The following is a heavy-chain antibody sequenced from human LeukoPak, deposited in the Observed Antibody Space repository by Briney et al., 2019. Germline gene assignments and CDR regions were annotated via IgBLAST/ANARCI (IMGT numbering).Heavy chain of an antibody. CDR1: GCTFSNSW. CDR2: INQDGSEK. D-gene: IGHD6-19*01. Sequence: PGGSLRLSCAASGCTFSNSWMTWVRQAPGKGLQWVANINQDGSEKYFVDSVKGRFTISRDNSKNTLYLQMNSLRAEDTAVYYCAKESSGWSYYYMDVWGKGTTVTVSS. J-gene: IGHJ6*03. V-gene: IGHV3-7*03. CDR3: AKESSGWSYYYMDV.